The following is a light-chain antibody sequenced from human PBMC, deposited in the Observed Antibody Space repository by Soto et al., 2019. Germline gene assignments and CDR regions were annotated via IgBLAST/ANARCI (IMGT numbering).Light chain of an antibody. Sequence: QLVLTQSPSASASLGASVKLTCTLSSGHSSYATAWHQQQPEKGPRYLMKLDSDGSHTKGDAIPDRFSGSSSGAERYLTISSRQSEDEADYYCQTWGTGIHVVFGGGTKLTVL. J-gene: IGLJ2*01. CDR3: QTWGTGIHVV. CDR1: SGHSSYA. V-gene: IGLV4-69*01. CDR2: LDSDGSH.